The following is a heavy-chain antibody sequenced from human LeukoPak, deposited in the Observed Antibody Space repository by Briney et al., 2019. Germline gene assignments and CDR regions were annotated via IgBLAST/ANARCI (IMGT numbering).Heavy chain of an antibody. Sequence: SGGSLRLSCAASGFTFSSYAMNWVRQAPGKGLEWVSGISGSGGSTNYADSVKGRFTISRDSSKNTLYLQMNSLRAEDTAVYYCPLWFGELSSPAWGQGTLVTVSS. CDR2: ISGSGGST. CDR1: GFTFSSYA. V-gene: IGHV3-23*01. CDR3: PLWFGELSSPA. J-gene: IGHJ5*02. D-gene: IGHD3-10*01.